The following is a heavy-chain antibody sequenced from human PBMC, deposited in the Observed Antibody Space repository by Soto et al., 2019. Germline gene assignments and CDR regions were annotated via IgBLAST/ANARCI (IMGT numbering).Heavy chain of an antibody. CDR2: NIPIFGTA. CDR1: GGTFSNFV. J-gene: IGHJ4*02. V-gene: IGHV1-69*13. Sequence: SVKVSCKASGGTFSNFVISWVRQAPGQGLEWMGGNIPIFGTANYAQKFQGRVTIIADESTGTTYMELTSLRSEDTAVYYCARAPILLVEPTYENSFDYWGQGTWVTVHS. D-gene: IGHD3-10*01. CDR3: ARAPILLVEPTYENSFDY.